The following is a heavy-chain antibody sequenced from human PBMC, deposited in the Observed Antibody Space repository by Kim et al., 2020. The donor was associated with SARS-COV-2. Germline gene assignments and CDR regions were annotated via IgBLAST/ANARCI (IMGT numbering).Heavy chain of an antibody. D-gene: IGHD3-10*01. Sequence: PVKGRFTISRDDSKNTLYLQMNSLKTEDTAVYYCTTDRRFGELLDAFDIWGQGTMVTVSS. CDR3: TTDRRFGELLDAFDI. V-gene: IGHV3-15*01. J-gene: IGHJ3*02.